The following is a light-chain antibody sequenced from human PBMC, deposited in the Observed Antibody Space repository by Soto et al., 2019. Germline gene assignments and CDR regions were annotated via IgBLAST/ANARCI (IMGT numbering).Light chain of an antibody. Sequence: QSALPQPASVSGSPGQSITISCTGTSSEVGLYNLVSWYQHHPGKAPKLMIHEVSKRPSGVSSRFSGSKSGNTASLTISGLQAEDEADYYCCSYAGGSTYVFGTGTKVTVL. V-gene: IGLV2-23*02. CDR2: EVS. J-gene: IGLJ1*01. CDR1: SSEVGLYNL. CDR3: CSYAGGSTYV.